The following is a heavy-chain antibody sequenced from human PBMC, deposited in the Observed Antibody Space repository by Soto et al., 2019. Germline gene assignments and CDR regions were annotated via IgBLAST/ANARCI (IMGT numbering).Heavy chain of an antibody. V-gene: IGHV3-30*18. CDR2: ISYDGSNK. Sequence: QVQLVESGGGVVQPGRSLRLSCAASGFTSSSYGMHWVRQAPGKGLEWVAVISYDGSNKYYADSVKGRFTISRDNSKNTLYLQMNSLRAEDTAVYYCAKVIEGYYGDYVEAGYFDYWGQGTLVTVSS. CDR1: GFTSSSYG. CDR3: AKVIEGYYGDYVEAGYFDY. D-gene: IGHD4-17*01. J-gene: IGHJ4*02.